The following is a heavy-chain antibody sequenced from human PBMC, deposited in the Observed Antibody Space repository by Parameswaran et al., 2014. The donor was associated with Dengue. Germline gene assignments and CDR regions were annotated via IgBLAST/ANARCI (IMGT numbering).Heavy chain of an antibody. CDR3: ASISLKELEYFQH. CDR2: IYYSGST. Sequence: WIRQPPGKGLEWIGSIYYSGSTYYNPSLKSRVTISVDTSKNQFSLKLSSVTAADTAVYYCASISLKELEYFQHWGQGTLVTVSS. V-gene: IGHV4-39*01. D-gene: IGHD1-7*01. J-gene: IGHJ1*01.